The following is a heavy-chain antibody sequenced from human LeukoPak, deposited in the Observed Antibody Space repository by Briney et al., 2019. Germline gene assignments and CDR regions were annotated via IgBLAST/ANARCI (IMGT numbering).Heavy chain of an antibody. Sequence: GGSLRLSCAASGFTFMTYSMNWVRQAPGKGLEWVSSISSSSSYIYYADSVKGRFTISRDNAKNSLYLQMNSLRAEDTAVYYCARRQSLGWPFDYWGQGTLVTVSS. CDR1: GFTFMTYS. CDR3: ARRQSLGWPFDY. V-gene: IGHV3-21*01. CDR2: ISSSSSYI. J-gene: IGHJ4*02. D-gene: IGHD6-19*01.